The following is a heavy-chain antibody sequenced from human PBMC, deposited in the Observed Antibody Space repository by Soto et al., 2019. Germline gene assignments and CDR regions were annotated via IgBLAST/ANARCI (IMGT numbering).Heavy chain of an antibody. CDR1: GGSISSYY. CDR3: ARAKDDFWSGYSAQYYFDY. CDR2: IYYSGST. V-gene: IGHV4-59*01. Sequence: PSETLSLTCTVSGGSISSYYWSWIRQPPGKGLEWIGYIYYSGSTNYNPSLKSRVTISVDTSKNQFSLKLSSVTAADTAVYYCARAKDDFWSGYSAQYYFDYWGQGTLVTVPQ. J-gene: IGHJ4*02. D-gene: IGHD3-3*01.